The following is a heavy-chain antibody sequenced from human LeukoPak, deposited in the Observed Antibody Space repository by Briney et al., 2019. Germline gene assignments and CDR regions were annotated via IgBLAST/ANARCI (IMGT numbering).Heavy chain of an antibody. CDR1: GFTFSSYG. D-gene: IGHD3-22*01. J-gene: IGHJ4*02. V-gene: IGHV3-30*02. Sequence: GGSLRLSCAASGFTFSSYGMHWVRQAPGKGLEWVAFIRYDGSNKYYADSVKGRFTISRDNSKNTLYLQMNSLRAEDTAVYYCANPNGYYDGSALIGGYWGQGTLVTVSS. CDR2: IRYDGSNK. CDR3: ANPNGYYDGSALIGGY.